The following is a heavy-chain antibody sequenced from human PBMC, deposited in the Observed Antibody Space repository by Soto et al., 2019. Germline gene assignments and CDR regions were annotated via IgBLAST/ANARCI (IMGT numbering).Heavy chain of an antibody. V-gene: IGHV1-18*01. CDR1: GYSFTSTG. Sequence: ASVKVSCKASGYSFTSTGISWVRQAPGQGPEWMGWTSTFNGEAKYAQKLQGRVTMTTDTSTTTAYMELRSLTSDDTAVYYCATGAITIFGVVIVMSAFDIWGQGTMVTVSS. CDR3: ATGAITIFGVVIVMSAFDI. J-gene: IGHJ3*02. CDR2: TSTFNGEA. D-gene: IGHD3-3*01.